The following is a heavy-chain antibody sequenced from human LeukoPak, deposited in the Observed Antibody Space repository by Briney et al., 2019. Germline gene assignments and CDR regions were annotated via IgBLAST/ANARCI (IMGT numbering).Heavy chain of an antibody. V-gene: IGHV3-21*01. D-gene: IGHD3-10*01. J-gene: IGHJ4*02. CDR1: GFTFSSYS. CDR3: AREFTLVRGVADY. Sequence: GGSLRLSCAASGFTFSSYSMNWVRRAPGKGLEWVSFISSSSSYIYYADSVKGRFTISRDNAKNSLYLQMNSLRAEDTAVYYCAREFTLVRGVADYWGQGTLVTVSS. CDR2: ISSSSSYI.